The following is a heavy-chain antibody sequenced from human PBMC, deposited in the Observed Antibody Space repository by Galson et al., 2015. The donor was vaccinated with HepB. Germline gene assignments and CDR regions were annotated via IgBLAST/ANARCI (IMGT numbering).Heavy chain of an antibody. CDR3: ARGEETGGVDILTGYFLFDHTPRKMDV. CDR2: IWYDGSNK. Sequence: SLRLSCAASGFTFSRYGMHWVRQAPGKGLEWVAVIWYDGSNKYYADSVKGRFTISRDNSKNTLYLQMNSLRAEDTAVYYCARGEETGGVDILTGYFLFDHTPRKMDVWGKGTTVTVSS. V-gene: IGHV3-33*01. J-gene: IGHJ6*04. D-gene: IGHD3-9*01. CDR1: GFTFSRYG.